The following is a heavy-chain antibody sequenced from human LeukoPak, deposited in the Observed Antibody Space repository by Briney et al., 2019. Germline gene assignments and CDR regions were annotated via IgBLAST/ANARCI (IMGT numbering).Heavy chain of an antibody. V-gene: IGHV3-48*04. J-gene: IGHJ4*02. Sequence: GGSLRLSCAASGFTFSSHNMNWVRQAPGKGLEWVSYINSSSSTIYYADSVKGRFTISRDNAKNSLYLQMNSLRAEDTAIYYCAGYGSGSFWGQGTLVTVSS. CDR1: GFTFSSHN. CDR2: INSSSSTI. D-gene: IGHD3-10*01. CDR3: AGYGSGSF.